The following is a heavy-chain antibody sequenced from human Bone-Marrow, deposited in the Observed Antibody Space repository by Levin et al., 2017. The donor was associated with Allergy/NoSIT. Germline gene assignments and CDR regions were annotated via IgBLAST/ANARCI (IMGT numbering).Heavy chain of an antibody. CDR3: THRRRGSGYSSFDY. CDR2: IYWNDEK. D-gene: IGHD3-22*01. V-gene: IGHV2-5*01. J-gene: IGHJ4*02. CDR1: GFPFTTSGVG. Sequence: ASGPTLVKPTQTLTLTCTFSGFPFTTSGVGVAWIRQPPGKPLEWLALIYWNDEKRYSSSLKSRLTISKDMSKNQVVLTMTDMDPVDTATYYCTHRRRGSGYSSFDYWGQGTLVTVSS.